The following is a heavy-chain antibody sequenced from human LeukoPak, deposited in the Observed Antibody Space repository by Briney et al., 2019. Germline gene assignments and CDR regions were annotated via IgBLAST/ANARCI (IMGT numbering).Heavy chain of an antibody. V-gene: IGHV4-59*01. CDR3: ARGGSYGYFDY. Sequence: PSETLSLTCTVSGGSISSYYWSWIRQPPGKGLEWIGYIYYSGSTNYNPSLKSRVTISVDTSKNQFSLKLSSVTAADTAVYYCARGGSYGYFDYWGQGTLVTVSS. CDR1: GGSISSYY. CDR2: IYYSGST. D-gene: IGHD5-18*01. J-gene: IGHJ4*02.